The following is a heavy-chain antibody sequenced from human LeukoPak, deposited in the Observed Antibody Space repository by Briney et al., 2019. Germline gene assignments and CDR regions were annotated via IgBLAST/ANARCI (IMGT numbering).Heavy chain of an antibody. CDR1: GFTFSSYN. V-gene: IGHV3-48*02. CDR3: VRMGGSSFNFDF. D-gene: IGHD1-26*01. Sequence: PGGSLRLSCAASGFTFSSYNMNWVRQAPGKGLEWVSYISSSSSVIYYADSVKGRFTISRDNAKNSLFLQMNSLRDEDTAVYYCVRMGGSSFNFDFWGQGTLVTVSS. CDR2: ISSSSSVI. J-gene: IGHJ4*02.